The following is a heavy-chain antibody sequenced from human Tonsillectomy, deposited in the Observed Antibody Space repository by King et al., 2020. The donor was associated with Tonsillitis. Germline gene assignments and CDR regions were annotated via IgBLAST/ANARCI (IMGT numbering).Heavy chain of an antibody. V-gene: IGHV3-48*03. CDR1: GFTFSSYE. J-gene: IGHJ4*02. CDR2: ISSSGSTI. D-gene: IGHD3-22*01. CDR3: ARETYDSSGFDH. Sequence: VQLVESGGGLVQPGGSLRLSCAASGFTFSSYEMNWVRQAPGKGLEWVSYISSSGSTIYYADSVKGRFTISRDNAKNSLYLQMNSLRAEDTAVYYGARETYDSSGFDHWGQGTLVTVSS.